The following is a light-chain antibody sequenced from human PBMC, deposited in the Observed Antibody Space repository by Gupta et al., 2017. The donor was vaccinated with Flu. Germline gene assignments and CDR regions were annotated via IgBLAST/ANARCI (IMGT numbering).Light chain of an antibody. V-gene: IGKV3-15*01. CDR1: RGISNN. CDR3: QQYDRWPPIT. Sequence: ERATLSCRARRGISNNLAGFQQKPGQSPRILINGGSTSATGIPDRLIGSGSGTEFTLTISSLQSEDFVVYYCQQYDRWPPITFGQGTRLEIK. J-gene: IGKJ5*01. CDR2: GGS.